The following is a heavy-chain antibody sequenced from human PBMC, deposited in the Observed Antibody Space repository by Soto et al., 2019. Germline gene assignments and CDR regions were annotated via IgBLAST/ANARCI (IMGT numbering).Heavy chain of an antibody. CDR3: ARLAYSHYST. V-gene: IGHV4-39*01. CDR1: GGSIKVGGYY. CDR2: IYYSGTT. J-gene: IGHJ4*02. D-gene: IGHD5-12*01. Sequence: SETLSLTCTVSGGSIKVGGYYWGWIRQPPGKGLEWVATIYYSGTTYYNPSRNSRLTISLDTSRHQFSMDLTFVTAADTAVYYCARLAYSHYSTWGQGTLVTVSS.